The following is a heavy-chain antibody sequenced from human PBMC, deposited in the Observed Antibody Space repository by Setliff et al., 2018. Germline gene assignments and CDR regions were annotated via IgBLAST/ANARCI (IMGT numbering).Heavy chain of an antibody. Sequence: ASVKVSCKASGGTFSSYAISWVRQAPGQGLEWMGGIIPILGIANYADSVKGRFTISRDNSKNTLYLQMHSLRAEDTAVYYCAKDKYNWSDGGWFDSWGQGTLVTVSS. J-gene: IGHJ5*01. V-gene: IGHV1-69*10. CDR2: IIPILGIA. CDR1: GGTFSSYA. D-gene: IGHD1-20*01. CDR3: AKDKYNWSDGGWFDS.